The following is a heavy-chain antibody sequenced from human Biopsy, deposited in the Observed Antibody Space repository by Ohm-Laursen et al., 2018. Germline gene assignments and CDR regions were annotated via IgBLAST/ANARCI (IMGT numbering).Heavy chain of an antibody. J-gene: IGHJ3*02. CDR1: GFSISSGFH. Sequence: GTLSLTCGVSGFSISSGFHWAWIRQPAGKGLEWIGRIYTSGSSNKNPSLMSRVTMSVDTSKKQFSLKVYSVTAADTAVYYCARDYGLELGGLEAFDIWGQGTMVTVSS. D-gene: IGHD1-7*01. CDR3: ARDYGLELGGLEAFDI. CDR2: IYTSGSS. V-gene: IGHV4-4*07.